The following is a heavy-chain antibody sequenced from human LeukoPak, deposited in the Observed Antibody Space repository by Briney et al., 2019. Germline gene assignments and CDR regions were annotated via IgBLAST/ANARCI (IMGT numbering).Heavy chain of an antibody. CDR1: GGSFSGCY. V-gene: IGHV4-34*01. Sequence: SETLSLTCAVYGGSFSGCYWSWIRQPPGKGLEWIGEINHSGSTNYNPSLKSRVTISVDTSKNQFSLKLSSVAAADTAVYYCARCVEEYHLSMDVWGQGTTVTVSS. D-gene: IGHD2-2*01. CDR3: ARCVEEYHLSMDV. CDR2: INHSGST. J-gene: IGHJ6*02.